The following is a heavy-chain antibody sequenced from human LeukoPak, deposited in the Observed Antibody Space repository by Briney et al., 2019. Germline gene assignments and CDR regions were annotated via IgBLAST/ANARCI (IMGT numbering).Heavy chain of an antibody. Sequence: GGSLRFSCAASGFTFSSYAMHWVRQAPGKGLEWVAVISYDGSNKYYADSVKGRFTISRDNSKNTLYLQMNSLRAEDTAVYYCARDLRTMTFDPWGQGTLVTVSS. CDR2: ISYDGSNK. CDR1: GFTFSSYA. V-gene: IGHV3-30-3*01. D-gene: IGHD3-22*01. CDR3: ARDLRTMTFDP. J-gene: IGHJ5*02.